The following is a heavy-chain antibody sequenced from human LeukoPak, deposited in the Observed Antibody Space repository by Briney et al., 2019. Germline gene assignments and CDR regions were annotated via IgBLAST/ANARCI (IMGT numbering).Heavy chain of an antibody. Sequence: SETLSLTCTVSGGSISSSSYYWGWLRQPPGKGLEWIGHIYYSGTAYYNPSLKSRVTISVHRSNNQFSLKLSSVTAADTAAYYCARLNYYGSGDWFDPWGQGTLVTVSS. V-gene: IGHV4-39*01. J-gene: IGHJ5*02. D-gene: IGHD3-10*01. CDR2: IYYSGTA. CDR3: ARLNYYGSGDWFDP. CDR1: GGSISSSSYY.